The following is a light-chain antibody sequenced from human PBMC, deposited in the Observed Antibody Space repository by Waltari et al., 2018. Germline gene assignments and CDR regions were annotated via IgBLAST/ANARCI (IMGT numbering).Light chain of an antibody. CDR2: STN. Sequence: QTVVTQEPSFSVSPGGTVTLTCGLSSGSVSISHYPSWYQHTPGQPPRVLIYSTNPGSSGVPDRFSGSILGKKAALAITGAQADDEAAYYCVLYMSRDILFGGGTKLTVL. V-gene: IGLV8-61*01. CDR3: VLYMSRDIL. CDR1: SGSVSISHY. J-gene: IGLJ3*02.